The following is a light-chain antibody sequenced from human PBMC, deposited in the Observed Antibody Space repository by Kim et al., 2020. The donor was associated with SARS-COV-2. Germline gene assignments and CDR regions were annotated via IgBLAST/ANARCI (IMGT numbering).Light chain of an antibody. CDR2: GAS. J-gene: IGKJ5*01. V-gene: IGKV3-11*01. CDR1: QGVIRN. CDR3: QQRAS. Sequence: VTVSLSPGERATLACRASQGVIRNLAWYRQKPGQAPRLLIYGASSRATGIPARFSGTGSGTDFTLTISSLEPEDFAVYYCQQRASFGQGTRLEIK.